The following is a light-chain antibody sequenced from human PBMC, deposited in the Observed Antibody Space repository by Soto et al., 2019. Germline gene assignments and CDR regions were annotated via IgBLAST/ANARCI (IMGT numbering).Light chain of an antibody. J-gene: IGKJ1*01. CDR3: QQYYSTPKT. CDR2: WAS. CDR1: QSVLYSSNNKNY. Sequence: DIVMTQSADSLAVSLGERATINCKSSQSVLYSSNNKNYLAWYQQKPGQPPKLLIYWASTRESGVPDRFSGSGSGTDFTLTISSLQAGDVAVYYCQQYYSTPKTFGQGTKVEIK. V-gene: IGKV4-1*01.